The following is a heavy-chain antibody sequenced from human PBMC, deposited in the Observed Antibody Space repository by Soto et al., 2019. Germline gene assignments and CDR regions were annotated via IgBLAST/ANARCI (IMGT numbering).Heavy chain of an antibody. CDR3: ARGAGIVVVPAAIRGAGYYYGMDV. J-gene: IGHJ6*02. Sequence: PGGSLRLSCAASGFTFSSYGMHWVRQAPGKGLEWVAVIWYDGSNKYYADSVKGRFTISRDNSKNTLYLQMNSLRAEDTAVYYCARGAGIVVVPAAIRGAGYYYGMDVWGQGTTVTVSS. D-gene: IGHD2-2*02. CDR1: GFTFSSYG. CDR2: IWYDGSNK. V-gene: IGHV3-33*01.